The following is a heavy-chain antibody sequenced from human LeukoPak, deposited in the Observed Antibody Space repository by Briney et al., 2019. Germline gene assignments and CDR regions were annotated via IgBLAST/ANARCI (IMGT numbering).Heavy chain of an antibody. CDR2: ISGSGGTT. Sequence: PGGSLRLSCAASGFSGFTFSSHAMSWVRQAPGKGLEWVSAISGSGGTTYYADSVKGRFSISRDNPKNTLYLQMNSLRAEDTAIYYCANKYGSGSYYIGWGQGTLVTVSS. J-gene: IGHJ4*02. D-gene: IGHD3-10*01. V-gene: IGHV3-23*01. CDR1: GFSGFTFSSHA. CDR3: ANKYGSGSYYIG.